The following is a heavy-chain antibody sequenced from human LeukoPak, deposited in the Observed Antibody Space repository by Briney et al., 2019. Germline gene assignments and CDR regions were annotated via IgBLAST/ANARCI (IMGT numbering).Heavy chain of an antibody. CDR2: INHSGST. Sequence: SETLSLTCAVYGGSFSGYYWSWIRQPPGKGLEWIGEINHSGSTNYNPSLKSRVTISVDTSKNQFSLKLSSVTAADTAVYYCARRPLYSYGPNDYCGQGTLVTVSS. CDR3: ARRPLYSYGPNDY. J-gene: IGHJ4*02. V-gene: IGHV4-34*01. CDR1: GGSFSGYY. D-gene: IGHD5-18*01.